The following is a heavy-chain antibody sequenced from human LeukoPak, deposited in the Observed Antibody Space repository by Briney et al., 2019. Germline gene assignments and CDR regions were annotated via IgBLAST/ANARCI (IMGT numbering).Heavy chain of an antibody. J-gene: IGHJ4*02. D-gene: IGHD2-2*01. CDR2: IIPIFGTA. CDR3: ARDPNCSSTSCYAATDY. CDR1: GGTFSSYA. V-gene: IGHV1-69*13. Sequence: ASVKVSCKASGGTFSSYAISWVRQAPGQGLEWMGGIIPIFGTANYAQKFQGRVTITADESTSTAYMELSSLRSEDTAVYYCARDPNCSSTSCYAATDYWGQGTLVTVSS.